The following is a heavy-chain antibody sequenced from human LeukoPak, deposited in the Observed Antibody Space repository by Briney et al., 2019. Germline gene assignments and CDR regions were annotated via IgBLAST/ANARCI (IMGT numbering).Heavy chain of an antibody. D-gene: IGHD3-3*01. J-gene: IGHJ6*03. CDR2: IIPIFGTA. CDR1: GGTFSSYA. V-gene: IGHV1-69*13. CDR3: ARAASYDFWSTYYYYYMDV. Sequence: ASVKVSCKASGGTFSSYAISWVRQAPGQGLEWMGGIIPIFGTANYAQKFQGRVTITADESTSTAYMELSSLKSEDTAVYYCARAASYDFWSTYYYYYMDVWGKGTTVTVSS.